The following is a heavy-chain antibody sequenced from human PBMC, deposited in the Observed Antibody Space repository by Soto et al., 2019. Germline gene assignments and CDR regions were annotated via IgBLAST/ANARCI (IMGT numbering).Heavy chain of an antibody. V-gene: IGHV5-51*01. CDR2: IYPGDSDT. CDR1: GYSFTSYW. Sequence: PGESLKISCKGSGYSFTSYWIGWVRQMPGKGLEWMGIIYPGDSDTRYSPSFQGQVTISADKSISTAYLQWSSLKASDTAMYYCARRKISYCGGDCYLNWFDPWGQGTLVTVS. J-gene: IGHJ5*02. D-gene: IGHD2-21*02. CDR3: ARRKISYCGGDCYLNWFDP.